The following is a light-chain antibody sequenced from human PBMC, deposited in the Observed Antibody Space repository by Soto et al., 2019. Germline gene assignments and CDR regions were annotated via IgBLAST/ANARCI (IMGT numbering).Light chain of an antibody. CDR1: SNDIGSYTS. CDR2: DVK. CDR3: ASYTTTHSWV. J-gene: IGLJ3*02. V-gene: IGLV2-14*01. Sequence: QSALTQPASVSGSPGQSITISCTGTSNDIGSYTSVSWYQHHPGEAPQLVIFDVKNRPSGVSHRFSGSKSGSTASLTISGLLPEDEADYFCASYTTTHSWVFGGGTKVTVL.